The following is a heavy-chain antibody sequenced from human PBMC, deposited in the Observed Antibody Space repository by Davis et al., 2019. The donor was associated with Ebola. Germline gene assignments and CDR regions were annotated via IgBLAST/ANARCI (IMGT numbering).Heavy chain of an antibody. CDR3: ASCSSSCQQGVDY. D-gene: IGHD6-13*01. J-gene: IGHJ4*02. V-gene: IGHV3-74*01. CDR2: INSDGTTT. Sequence: GESLKISCAASGFIFDDYAMHWVRQAPGKGLVWVSRINSDGTTTSYADSVKGRFTISRDNAKNSLYLQMNSLRAEDTAVYYCASCSSSCQQGVDYWGQGTLVTVSS. CDR1: GFIFDDYA.